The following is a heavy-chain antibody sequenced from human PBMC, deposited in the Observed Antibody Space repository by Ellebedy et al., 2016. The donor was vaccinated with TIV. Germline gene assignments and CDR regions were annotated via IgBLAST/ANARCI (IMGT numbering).Heavy chain of an antibody. CDR2: LTTGGVT. V-gene: IGHV3-23*01. Sequence: GESLKISCVVSGFTFSTYAMRWFRQAPGKGLEWVSALTTGGVTFYADSVKGRFTLSRDSSKNTLYLQMHSLRVEDTAVYFCAKDSGRSGWISDYWGQGTLVTVSS. CDR3: AKDSGRSGWISDY. CDR1: GFTFSTYA. D-gene: IGHD3-10*01. J-gene: IGHJ4*02.